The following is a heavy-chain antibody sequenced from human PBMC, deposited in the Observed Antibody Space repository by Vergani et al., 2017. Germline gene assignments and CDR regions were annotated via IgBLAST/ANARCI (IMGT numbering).Heavy chain of an antibody. V-gene: IGHV1-2*04. CDR1: GYTFTGYY. CDR2: INPNSGGT. CDR3: ARANPPGGTSSFDI. J-gene: IGHJ3*02. D-gene: IGHD6-13*01. Sequence: QVQLVQSGAEVKKPGASVKVSCKASGYTFTGYYMHWVRQAPGQGLEWMGWINPNSGGTNYAQKFQGWVTMTRDTSYSTAYMELSRLRSDDTAVYYCARANPPGGTSSFDIWGQGTMVTVSS.